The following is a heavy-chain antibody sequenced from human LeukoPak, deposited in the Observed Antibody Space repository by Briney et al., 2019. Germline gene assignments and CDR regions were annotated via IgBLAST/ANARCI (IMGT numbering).Heavy chain of an antibody. CDR3: ATNSYDSSGYYYHY. J-gene: IGHJ4*02. CDR1: GFTFSSYA. D-gene: IGHD3-22*01. V-gene: IGHV3-30-3*01. CDR2: ISYDGSNK. Sequence: GGSLRLSRAASGFTFSSYAMHWVRQAPGKGLEWVAVISYDGSNKYYADSVKGRFTISRDNSKNTLYLQMNSLRAEDTAVYYCATNSYDSSGYYYHYWGQGTLVTVSS.